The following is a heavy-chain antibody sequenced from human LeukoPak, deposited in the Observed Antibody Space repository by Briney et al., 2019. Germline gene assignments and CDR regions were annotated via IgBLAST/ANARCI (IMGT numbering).Heavy chain of an antibody. J-gene: IGHJ4*02. Sequence: PSETLSLTCTVSGGSISSSSYYWGWIRQPPGKGLEWIGSIYYSGSTYYNPSLKSRVTISVDTSKNQFSLKLSSVTAADTAVYYCARDHPPIAATRGIDYWGQGTLVTVSS. V-gene: IGHV4-39*07. CDR3: ARDHPPIAATRGIDY. CDR2: IYYSGST. CDR1: GGSISSSSYY. D-gene: IGHD2-15*01.